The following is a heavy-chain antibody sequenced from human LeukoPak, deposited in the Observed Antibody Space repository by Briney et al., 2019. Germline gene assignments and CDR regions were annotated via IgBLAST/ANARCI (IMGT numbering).Heavy chain of an antibody. D-gene: IGHD3-22*01. Sequence: PGGSLRLSCAASGFTFSSYAMSWVRQAPGKGLEWVSAISGSGGSTYYTDSVKGRFTISRDNSKNTLYLQMNSLRTEDTAVYYCAKTMSPYYYDSSGFWGQGTLVTVSS. CDR1: GFTFSSYA. J-gene: IGHJ4*02. V-gene: IGHV3-23*01. CDR3: AKTMSPYYYDSSGF. CDR2: ISGSGGST.